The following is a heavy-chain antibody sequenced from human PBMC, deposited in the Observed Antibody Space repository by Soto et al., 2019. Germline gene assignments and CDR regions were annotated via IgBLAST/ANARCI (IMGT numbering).Heavy chain of an antibody. D-gene: IGHD3-9*01. J-gene: IGHJ3*02. CDR3: GGPLILSGYYPHDAFDI. Sequence: QVQLQESGPGLVKPSETLSLTCTVSGGSISSYYWSWIRQPPGKGLEWIGYIYYSGSTNYNPSLNSRVPISEDTSKNQFPLKLVFVTSADTAVYYWGGPLILSGYYPHDAFDIWGQGTMVTVSS. CDR1: GGSISSYY. V-gene: IGHV4-59*01. CDR2: IYYSGST.